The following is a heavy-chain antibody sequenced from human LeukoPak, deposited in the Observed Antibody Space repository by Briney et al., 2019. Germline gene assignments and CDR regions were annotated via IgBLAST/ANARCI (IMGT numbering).Heavy chain of an antibody. CDR3: ARGGRMGTADAFDV. CDR1: GFTSNNYE. D-gene: IGHD3-16*01. V-gene: IGHV3-13*01. CDR2: VGIAGDT. J-gene: IGHJ3*01. Sequence: GGSLRLSCAASGFTSNNYEMHWVRQTAGKGLEWVSAVGIAGDTFYAGSVKGRFSISRDNAESSLFLQMNSLRAGDTAVYYCARGGRMGTADAFDVWGQGTMVTVSS.